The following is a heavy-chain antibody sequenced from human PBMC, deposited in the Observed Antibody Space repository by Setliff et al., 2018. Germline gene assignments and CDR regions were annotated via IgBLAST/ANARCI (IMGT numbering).Heavy chain of an antibody. J-gene: IGHJ6*03. Sequence: GGSVKVSCKASGGTFSSYGISWVRQAPGQGLEWMGGTIPVFGTTDYSQKFQGRVTITTDESTSTAYMELTSLRSEDTAVYYCARDGVHTAMLIDYYYYMDVWGKGTTVTVSS. V-gene: IGHV1-69*05. CDR3: ARDGVHTAMLIDYYYYMDV. CDR2: TIPVFGTT. D-gene: IGHD5-18*01. CDR1: GGTFSSYG.